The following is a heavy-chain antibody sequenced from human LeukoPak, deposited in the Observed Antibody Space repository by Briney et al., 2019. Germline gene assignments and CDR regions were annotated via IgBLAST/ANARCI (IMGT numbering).Heavy chain of an antibody. V-gene: IGHV3-30*18. CDR2: ISYDGSNK. CDR1: GFTFSSYG. D-gene: IGHD6-6*01. Sequence: AGGSLRLSCAASGFTFSSYGMHWVRQAPGKGLEWVAVISYDGSNKYYADSVKGRFTISRDNSKNTLYLQMNSLRAEDTAVYYCAKDYKYSSSSVDYWGQGTLVTVSS. J-gene: IGHJ4*02. CDR3: AKDYKYSSSSVDY.